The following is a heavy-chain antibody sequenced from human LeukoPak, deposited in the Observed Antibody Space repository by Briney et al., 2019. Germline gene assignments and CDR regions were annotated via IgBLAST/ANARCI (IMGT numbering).Heavy chain of an antibody. V-gene: IGHV4-4*07. J-gene: IGHJ6*02. CDR1: GGSISSYY. CDR2: IYTSGST. CDR3: ARDGSFWGATTQYSYYYYGMDV. Sequence: LETLSLTCTVSGGSISSYYWSWIRQPAGKGLEWIGRIYTSGSTNYNPSLKSRVTMSVDTSKNQFSLKLSSVTAADTAVYYCARDGSFWGATTQYSYYYYGMDVWGQGTTVTVSS. D-gene: IGHD1-26*01.